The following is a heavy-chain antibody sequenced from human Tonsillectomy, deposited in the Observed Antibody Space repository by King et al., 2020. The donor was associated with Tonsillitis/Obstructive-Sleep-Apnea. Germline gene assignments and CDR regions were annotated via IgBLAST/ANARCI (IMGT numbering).Heavy chain of an antibody. CDR1: GGSFSGYY. D-gene: IGHD1-26*01. CDR3: ARVGYSGSYWPFDY. J-gene: IGHJ4*02. Sequence: VQLQQWGAGLLKPSETLSLTCAVYGGSFSGYYWSWIRKPPGKGLEWIGEINHSGSTNYNPSLKSRVTISVDTSKNQFSLKLSSVTAADTAVYYCARVGYSGSYWPFDYWGQGTLVTVSS. V-gene: IGHV4-34*01. CDR2: INHSGST.